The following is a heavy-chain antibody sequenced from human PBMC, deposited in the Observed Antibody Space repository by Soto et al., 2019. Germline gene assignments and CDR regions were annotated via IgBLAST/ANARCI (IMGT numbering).Heavy chain of an antibody. CDR3: ARDRGYNYGSAFDP. D-gene: IGHD5-18*01. Sequence: WGSLRLSCAASGFTFIHHWIRCVRQSPCKWLVWVSRINGDESTTDYADSVQGRFTISRDNTKNTLFLQMNSLRDEDTAVYYCARDRGYNYGSAFDPWGQGTLVTVSS. J-gene: IGHJ5*02. CDR2: INGDESTT. CDR1: GFTFIHHW. V-gene: IGHV3-74*01.